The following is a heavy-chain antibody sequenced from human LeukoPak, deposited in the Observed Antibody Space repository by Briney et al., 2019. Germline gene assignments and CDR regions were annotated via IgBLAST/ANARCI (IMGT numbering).Heavy chain of an antibody. Sequence: ETLSLTCAVYGGSFSGYYWSWIRQPPGKGLEWVSAISGSGGSTYYADSVKGRLTISRDNSKNTLYLQMNSLRAEDTAVYYCAKWGSSGYIDYWGQGTLVTVSS. V-gene: IGHV3-23*01. CDR2: ISGSGGST. CDR3: AKWGSSGYIDY. J-gene: IGHJ4*02. CDR1: GGSFSGYY. D-gene: IGHD3-22*01.